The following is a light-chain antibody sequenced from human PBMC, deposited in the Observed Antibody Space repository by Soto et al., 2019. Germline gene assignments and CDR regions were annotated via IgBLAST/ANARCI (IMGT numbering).Light chain of an antibody. CDR2: EVN. V-gene: IGLV2-8*01. CDR3: SSYAGSSNV. J-gene: IGLJ1*01. Sequence: QSVLTQPPSASGSPGQSVAISCTGTSSDVGGYNYVSWYQQHPGKAPKLMIYEVNKRPSGVPDRFSGSKSGNTASLTVSGLQAEDEADYYCSSYAGSSNVFXTGT. CDR1: SSDVGGYNY.